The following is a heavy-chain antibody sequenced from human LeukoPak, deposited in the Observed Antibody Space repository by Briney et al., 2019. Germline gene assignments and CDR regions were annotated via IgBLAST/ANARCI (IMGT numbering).Heavy chain of an antibody. J-gene: IGHJ3*02. CDR3: AREQHLSI. V-gene: IGHV4-59*12. CDR1: GGSISSYY. CDR2: IYYSRST. Sequence: PSETLSLTCTVSGGSISSYYWSWIRQPPGKGLEWIGYIYYSRSTNYNPSLKSRVTISVDTSKNQFSLKLRSVTAADTALYYCAREQHLSIWGQGTMLTVSS.